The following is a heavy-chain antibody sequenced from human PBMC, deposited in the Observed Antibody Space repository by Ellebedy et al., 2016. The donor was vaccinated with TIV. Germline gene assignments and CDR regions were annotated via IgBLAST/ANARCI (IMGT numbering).Heavy chain of an antibody. V-gene: IGHV4-39*07. CDR2: IHYSGSS. CDR3: ARGGQSYSDY. CDR1: GFTFSSYS. Sequence: GSLRLSCAASGFTFSSYSMNWVRQAPGKGLEWIGSIHYSGSSYYNPSLKSRVTISVDTSKNHFSLKLSSVTAADTAVYYCARGGQSYSDYWGQGTLVTVSS. J-gene: IGHJ4*02.